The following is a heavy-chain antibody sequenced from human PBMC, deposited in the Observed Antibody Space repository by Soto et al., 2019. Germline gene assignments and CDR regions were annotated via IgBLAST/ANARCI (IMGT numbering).Heavy chain of an antibody. D-gene: IGHD3-10*01. V-gene: IGHV3-23*01. CDR3: AKDVIYYGSGSFIFDY. Sequence: PGGSLRLSCAASGFTFSSYAMSWVRQAPGKGLEWVSAISGSGGSTYYADSVKGRFTISRDNSKNTLYLQMNSLRAEDTAVYYCAKDVIYYGSGSFIFDYWGQGTLVTVSS. J-gene: IGHJ4*02. CDR2: ISGSGGST. CDR1: GFTFSSYA.